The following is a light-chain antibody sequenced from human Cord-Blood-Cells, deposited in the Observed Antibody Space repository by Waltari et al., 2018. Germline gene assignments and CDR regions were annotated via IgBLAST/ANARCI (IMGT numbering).Light chain of an antibody. V-gene: IGLV2-23*02. CDR2: EVS. CDR3: CSYAGSFWV. CDR1: SSDVGSYNL. Sequence: QSALTQPASVSGSPGQSITISCTGTSSDVGSYNLVPWYQQHPGKAPKLMIYEVSKRPSGVSNRFSGSKSGNTASLTISGLQAEDEADYYCCSYAGSFWVFGGGTKLTVL. J-gene: IGLJ3*02.